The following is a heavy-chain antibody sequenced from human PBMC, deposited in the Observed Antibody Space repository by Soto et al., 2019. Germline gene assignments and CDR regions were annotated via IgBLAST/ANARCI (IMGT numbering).Heavy chain of an antibody. CDR3: ARAGEQQQGAFSFYYYAMDV. CDR2: ISSSGSYI. J-gene: IGHJ6*02. V-gene: IGHV3-21*01. CDR1: GFTFSTYN. Sequence: EVQLVESGGGLVKPGGSLRLSCAASGFTFSTYNMNWVRQAPGKGLEWVSSISSSGSYIYFADSVKGRFTLSRDNAKHSLFLQMNGLRVEDTAVYYCARAGEQQQGAFSFYYYAMDVWGQGTTVTVSS. D-gene: IGHD3-10*01.